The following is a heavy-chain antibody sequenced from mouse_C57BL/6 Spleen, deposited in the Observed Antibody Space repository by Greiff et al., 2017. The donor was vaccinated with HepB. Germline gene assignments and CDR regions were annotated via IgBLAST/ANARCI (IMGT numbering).Heavy chain of an antibody. CDR1: GFTFSDFY. V-gene: IGHV7-1*01. D-gene: IGHD1-1*01. Sequence: EVKLMESGGGLVQSGRSLRLSCATSGFTFSDFYMEWVRQAPGKGLEWIAASRNKANDYTTEYSASVKGRFIVSRDTSQSILYLQMNALRAEDTAIYYCARDGLRSAWFAYWGQGTLVTVSA. J-gene: IGHJ3*01. CDR3: ARDGLRSAWFAY. CDR2: SRNKANDYTT.